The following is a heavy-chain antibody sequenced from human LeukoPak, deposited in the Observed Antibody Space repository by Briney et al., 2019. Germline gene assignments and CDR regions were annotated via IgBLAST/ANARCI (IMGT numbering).Heavy chain of an antibody. CDR3: ARERYDFWSGFDY. D-gene: IGHD3-3*01. J-gene: IGHJ4*02. CDR1: GSPFTSYG. V-gene: IGHV1-18*01. CDR2: NSAYNGNT. Sequence: PGAPVDFSCKASGSPFTSYGISGARQAPGQGLEWMGWNSAYNGNTNYAQKLQSRVTMTTDTSTSTAYMELRSLRSDDTAVYYCARERYDFWSGFDYWGQGTLVTVSS.